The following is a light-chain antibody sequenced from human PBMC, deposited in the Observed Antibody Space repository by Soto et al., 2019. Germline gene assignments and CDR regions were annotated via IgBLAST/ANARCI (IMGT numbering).Light chain of an antibody. J-gene: IGLJ1*01. CDR1: NIGSKN. V-gene: IGLV3-9*01. Sequence: SSELTQPLSVSVALGQTARITCGGNNIGSKNVHWYQQKPGQAPVLVIYRDSNRPSGIPERFSGPNSGNTATLTISRAQAGDEADYYCQVWDSSTAVFGTGTKLTVL. CDR3: QVWDSSTAV. CDR2: RDS.